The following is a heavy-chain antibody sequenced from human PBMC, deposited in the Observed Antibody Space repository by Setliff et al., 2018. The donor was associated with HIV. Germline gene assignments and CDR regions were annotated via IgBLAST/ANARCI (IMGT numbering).Heavy chain of an antibody. CDR1: GGSMSRFY. J-gene: IGHJ4*02. Sequence: NPSETLSLTCTASGGSMSRFYWTWIRQPPGKGLEWIGFVYSTGSINYSPSFRGRLTISLDTSENQFSLHLTSVTAADTAVYYCARAEGDAYNSLPYFDSWGPGALVTVSS. D-gene: IGHD1-1*01. CDR3: ARAEGDAYNSLPYFDS. CDR2: VYSTGSI. V-gene: IGHV4-59*01.